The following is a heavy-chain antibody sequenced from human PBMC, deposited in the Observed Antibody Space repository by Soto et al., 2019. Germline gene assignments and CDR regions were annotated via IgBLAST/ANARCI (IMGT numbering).Heavy chain of an antibody. Sequence: SETLSLTCTVSGGSISSYYWSWIRQPPGKGLEWIGYIYYSGSTNYNPSLKSRVTISVDTSKNQFSLKLSSVTAADTAVYYCARRGPEGGDYDLDYYYYYYMDVWGKGTTVTVSS. CDR2: IYYSGST. V-gene: IGHV4-59*08. J-gene: IGHJ6*03. D-gene: IGHD2-21*02. CDR3: ARRGPEGGDYDLDYYYYYYMDV. CDR1: GGSISSYY.